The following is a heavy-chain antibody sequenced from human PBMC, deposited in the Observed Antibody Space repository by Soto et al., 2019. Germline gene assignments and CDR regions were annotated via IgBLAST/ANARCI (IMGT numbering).Heavy chain of an antibody. J-gene: IGHJ4*02. V-gene: IGHV3-30*18. CDR1: GFIFSGYG. CDR2: ISFDGNYK. D-gene: IGHD4-17*01. CDR3: AKNKQRHGDYVYYFDY. Sequence: QVQLVESGGGVVQPGRSLRLSCAASGFIFSGYGMHWVRQAPGKGLEWVAVISFDGNYKYYADSVKGRFTISRDNSKNTLYLQMNRLRVEDTAVYYCAKNKQRHGDYVYYFDYWGQGTLVTVSS.